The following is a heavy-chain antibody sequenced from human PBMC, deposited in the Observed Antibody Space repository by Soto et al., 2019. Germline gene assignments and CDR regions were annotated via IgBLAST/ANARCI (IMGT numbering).Heavy chain of an antibody. Sequence: ASVKVSCKASGYTFTSYAMHWVRQAPGQRLEWMGWINAGNGNTKYSQKFQGRVTITRDTSASTAYMELSSLRSEDTAVYYCARTVGYYYGMDVWGQGTTVIVSS. CDR3: ARTVGYYYGMDV. J-gene: IGHJ6*02. V-gene: IGHV1-3*01. D-gene: IGHD4-17*01. CDR2: INAGNGNT. CDR1: GYTFTSYA.